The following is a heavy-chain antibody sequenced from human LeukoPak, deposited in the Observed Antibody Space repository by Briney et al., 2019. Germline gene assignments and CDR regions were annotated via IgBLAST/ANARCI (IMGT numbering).Heavy chain of an antibody. V-gene: IGHV3-23*01. Sequence: PGGSLRLSCAASGFTFSNYVMSWVRQAPGKGLEWVSTVSVTGDRTYYADSVKGRFAIFRDNSKNTLYLQINSLRAEDTAVYYCAKTVGSGGYYHYYFDYWGQGTLVSVST. CDR3: AKTVGSGGYYHYYFDY. J-gene: IGHJ4*02. D-gene: IGHD3-22*01. CDR1: GFTFSNYV. CDR2: VSVTGDRT.